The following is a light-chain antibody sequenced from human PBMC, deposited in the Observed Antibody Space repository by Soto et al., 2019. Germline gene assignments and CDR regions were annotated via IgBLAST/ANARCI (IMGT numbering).Light chain of an antibody. Sequence: QSALTQPPSASGSPGQSVTISCTGTSSDVGGYNYVSWYQQHPGKAPKLVIYEVSKRPSGVPDSFSGSKSGNTASLTVSGRQAEDEADYCCSSYAGSNNLVFGGGTKVTVL. J-gene: IGLJ2*01. V-gene: IGLV2-8*01. CDR1: SSDVGGYNY. CDR2: EVS. CDR3: SSYAGSNNLV.